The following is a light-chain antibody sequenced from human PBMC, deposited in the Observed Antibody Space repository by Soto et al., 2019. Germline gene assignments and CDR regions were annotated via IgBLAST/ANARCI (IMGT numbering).Light chain of an antibody. CDR3: NSYAGSYTWV. V-gene: IGLV2-14*01. J-gene: IGLJ3*02. CDR2: EVS. Sequence: QSALTQPASVSGSPGQSITLSCTGASSDVGDFHYVSWYQQHPGKAPKLIIYEVSNRPSGISNRFSGSKSGNTASLIISGLQAEDEADYFCNSYAGSYTWVFGGGTKLTVL. CDR1: SSDVGDFHY.